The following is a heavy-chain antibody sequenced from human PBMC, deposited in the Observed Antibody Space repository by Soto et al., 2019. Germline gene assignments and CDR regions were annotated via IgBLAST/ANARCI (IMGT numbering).Heavy chain of an antibody. Sequence: QVQLQESGPGLVKPSGTLSLTCIVSGGSISGYYWSWIRQPAGKELEWIGRIYSDGTTNYNPSLKGRGTMSVDTSKKQISLKLTSVTAADTAMYYCARDRGYRSGSFGSWGQGVLVTVSS. CDR1: GGSISGYY. J-gene: IGHJ5*02. D-gene: IGHD5-18*01. CDR2: IYSDGTT. CDR3: ARDRGYRSGSFGS. V-gene: IGHV4-4*07.